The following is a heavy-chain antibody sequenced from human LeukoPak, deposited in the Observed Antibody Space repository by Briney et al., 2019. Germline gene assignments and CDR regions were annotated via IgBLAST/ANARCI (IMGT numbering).Heavy chain of an antibody. Sequence: GASVKVSCKTSGYRFTSYGISWVRQAPGQGLGWMGWVSTYNDKKDYAQKFQGRVIMTTDTSTTTAYMELGSLRSDDTAVYYCARHSGSYAFDYWGQGTLVTVSS. V-gene: IGHV1-18*01. CDR3: ARHSGSYAFDY. J-gene: IGHJ4*02. D-gene: IGHD1-26*01. CDR2: VSTYNDKK. CDR1: GYRFTSYG.